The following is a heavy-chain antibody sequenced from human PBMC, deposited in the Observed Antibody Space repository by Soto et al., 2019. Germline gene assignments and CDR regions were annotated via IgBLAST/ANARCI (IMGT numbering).Heavy chain of an antibody. CDR3: ARAKYCYGSGSSFGY. Sequence: SETLSLTCTVSGGSISSYYWSWIRQPPGKGLEWIGYIYYSGSTNYNPSLKSRVTISVDTSKNQFSLKLSSVTAADTAVYYCARAKYCYGSGSSFGYCGQRTLATVSS. J-gene: IGHJ4*02. D-gene: IGHD3-10*01. CDR2: IYYSGST. V-gene: IGHV4-59*01. CDR1: GGSISSYY.